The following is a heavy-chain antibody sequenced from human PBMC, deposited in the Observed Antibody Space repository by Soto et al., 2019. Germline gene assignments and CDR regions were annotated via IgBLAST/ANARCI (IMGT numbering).Heavy chain of an antibody. D-gene: IGHD6-6*01. Sequence: PSETLSLTCTVSGCSVSSGSYYWSWIRQPPGKGLEWIGYIYYSGSTNYNPSLKSRVTISVDTSKNQFSLKLSSVTAADTAVYYCARHSHEYSSSSYFDYWGQGTLVTVSS. CDR2: IYYSGST. CDR3: ARHSHEYSSSSYFDY. J-gene: IGHJ4*02. CDR1: GCSVSSGSYY. V-gene: IGHV4-61*01.